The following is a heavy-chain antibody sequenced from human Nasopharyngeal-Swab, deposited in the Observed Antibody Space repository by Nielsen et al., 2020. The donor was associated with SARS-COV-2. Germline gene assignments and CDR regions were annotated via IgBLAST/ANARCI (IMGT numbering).Heavy chain of an antibody. CDR1: GFTFSSYW. D-gene: IGHD6-19*01. CDR2: INSDGSST. V-gene: IGHV3-74*01. Sequence: GESLKISCAASGFTFSSYWMHWVRQAPGKGLVWVSRINSDGSSTSYADSVKGRFTISRDNAKNSLYLQMNSLRAEDTALYYCAKHLLSSGWYYFDYWGQGTLVTVSS. CDR3: AKHLLSSGWYYFDY. J-gene: IGHJ4*02.